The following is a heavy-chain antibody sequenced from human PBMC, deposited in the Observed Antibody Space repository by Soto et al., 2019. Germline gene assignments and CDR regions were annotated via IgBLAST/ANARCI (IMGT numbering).Heavy chain of an antibody. V-gene: IGHV3-23*01. J-gene: IGHJ4*02. CDR2: VSAGGTSA. Sequence: EVQLLESGGGLVQPGGSLRLSCAASGFTFSSYAMGWVRQAPGKGLEWVSAVSAGGTSAYYVASVEGRFTISRDNSKNTLYLQMNSLRVEYTARYYCADRCSGGRCSPFDIWGQGTLVTVAS. D-gene: IGHD2-15*01. CDR3: ADRCSGGRCSPFDI. CDR1: GFTFSSYA.